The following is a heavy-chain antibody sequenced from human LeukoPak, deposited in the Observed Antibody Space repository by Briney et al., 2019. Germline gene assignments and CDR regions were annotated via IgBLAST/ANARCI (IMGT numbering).Heavy chain of an antibody. Sequence: GGSLRLSCAASGFTFSSYAMSWVRQAPGKGLEWVSAISSSGDSTYYADSVKGRFTISRDNSKNTLYLQMNGLRAEGTAIYYCANLFVAAGIRYFYMDVWGKGTTVTVSS. D-gene: IGHD6-13*01. CDR1: GFTFSSYA. CDR2: ISSSGDST. CDR3: ANLFVAAGIRYFYMDV. J-gene: IGHJ6*03. V-gene: IGHV3-23*01.